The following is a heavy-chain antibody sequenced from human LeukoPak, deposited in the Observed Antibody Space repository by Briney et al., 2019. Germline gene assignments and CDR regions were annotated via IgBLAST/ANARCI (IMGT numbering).Heavy chain of an antibody. D-gene: IGHD6-19*01. J-gene: IGHJ5*02. CDR2: IYYSGST. Sequence: PSETLSLTCTVSGVSISSYYWSWLRQPPGKGLEWIGYIYYSGSTNYNPSLKSRVTISVDTSKNQFSLKLSSVTAADTAVYYCARAVAVAGRGNWFDPWGQGTLVTVSS. CDR1: GVSISSYY. CDR3: ARAVAVAGRGNWFDP. V-gene: IGHV4-59*01.